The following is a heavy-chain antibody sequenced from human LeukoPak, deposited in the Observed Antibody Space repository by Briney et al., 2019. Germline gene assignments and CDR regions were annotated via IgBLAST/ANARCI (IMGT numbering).Heavy chain of an antibody. D-gene: IGHD6-13*01. CDR2: ISGSGGST. Sequence: GGSLRLSCAASGFTFSTSAMSWVRQALGKGVEWVSGISGSGGSTYYADSVKGRFTISRDNSKNTLYLQMNSLRAEDTAVYYCAKGKYSSSWYYFDYWGQGTLVTVSS. J-gene: IGHJ4*02. CDR3: AKGKYSSSWYYFDY. V-gene: IGHV3-23*01. CDR1: GFTFSTSA.